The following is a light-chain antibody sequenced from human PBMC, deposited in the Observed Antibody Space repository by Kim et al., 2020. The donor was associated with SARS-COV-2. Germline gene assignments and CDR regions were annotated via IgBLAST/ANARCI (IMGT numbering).Light chain of an antibody. J-gene: IGLJ3*02. V-gene: IGLV3-21*04. Sequence: APGKKAVPACRGKDMDCKNVRWSRPNPGQAPVLVISSYSVRPSGMHDRFAGSNSGNATPRTFSRVEAGDEAGFYCQVWDRSIALRVFGGGTRLTVL. CDR1: DMDCKN. CDR3: QVWDRSIALRV. CDR2: SYS.